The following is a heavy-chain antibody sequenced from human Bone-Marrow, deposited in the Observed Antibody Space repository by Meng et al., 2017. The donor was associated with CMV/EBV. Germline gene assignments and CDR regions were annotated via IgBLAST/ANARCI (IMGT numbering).Heavy chain of an antibody. J-gene: IGHJ6*02. CDR3: ARILSNTDYYGMDV. Sequence: ASVKVSCKASGYSFTTYGIDWVRQAPGQGLEWMRWIKGSSGGTNLAQKFQGRVTMTRDRSINTAYMEMSWLRSDDTAVYYCARILSNTDYYGMDVWGQGTTVTVSS. V-gene: IGHV1-2*02. CDR2: IKGSSGGT. CDR1: GYSFTTYG. D-gene: IGHD1/OR15-1a*01.